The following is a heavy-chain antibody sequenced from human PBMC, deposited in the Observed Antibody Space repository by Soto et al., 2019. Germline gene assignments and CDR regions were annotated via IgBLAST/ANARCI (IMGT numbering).Heavy chain of an antibody. CDR2: IYYSGST. CDR3: ARFHRDYYDSSGLDAFDI. D-gene: IGHD3-22*01. CDR1: GGSISSGGYY. Sequence: PSETLSLTCTVSGGSISSGGYYWSWIRQPPGKGLEWIGYIYYSGSTYYNPSLKSRVTISVDTSKNQFSLKLSSVTAADTAVYYCARFHRDYYDSSGLDAFDIWGQGTMVTVSS. J-gene: IGHJ3*02. V-gene: IGHV4-30-4*01.